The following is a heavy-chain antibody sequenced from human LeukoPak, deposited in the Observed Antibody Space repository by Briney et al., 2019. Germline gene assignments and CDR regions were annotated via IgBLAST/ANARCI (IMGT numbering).Heavy chain of an antibody. D-gene: IGHD4-17*01. CDR1: GGSISSGSYD. CDR3: ARETRLRRNWFDP. J-gene: IGHJ5*02. Sequence: PSETLSLTCTVSGGSISSGSYDWGWIRQPAGKGLEWIVRIYTSGSTNDNPARKSQFTITVDTEKNKYALKLSSVTAADTAVYYCARETRLRRNWFDPWGQGTLVTVSS. V-gene: IGHV4-61*02. CDR2: IYTSGST.